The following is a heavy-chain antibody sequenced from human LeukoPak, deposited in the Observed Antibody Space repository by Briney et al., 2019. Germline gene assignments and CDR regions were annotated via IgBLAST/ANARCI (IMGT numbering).Heavy chain of an antibody. CDR3: AGGMVRGAYDY. V-gene: IGHV4-30-4*01. D-gene: IGHD3-10*01. Sequence: PSETLSLTCTVSGGSISSGDYYWSWIRQPPGKGLEWIACMYYSGSTYYNPSLKSRVTMSADTSKNQFSLQLNSVTPEDTAVYYCAGGMVRGAYDYWGQGTLVTVSS. J-gene: IGHJ4*02. CDR2: MYYSGST. CDR1: GGSISSGDYY.